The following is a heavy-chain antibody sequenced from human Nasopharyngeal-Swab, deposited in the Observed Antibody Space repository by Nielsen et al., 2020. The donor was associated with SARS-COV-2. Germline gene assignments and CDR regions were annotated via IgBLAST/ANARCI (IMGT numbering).Heavy chain of an antibody. Sequence: GSLRLSCAASGFTFSNAWMSWVRQAPGKGLEWVGRIKSKTGGGTTDYAAPVKGRFTISRDDSKNTVFLQMNSLKTEDTAVYYCTTDLHDYGDYDYWGQGTLVTVSS. V-gene: IGHV3-15*01. CDR2: IKSKTGGGTT. D-gene: IGHD4-17*01. J-gene: IGHJ4*02. CDR1: GFTFSNAW. CDR3: TTDLHDYGDYDY.